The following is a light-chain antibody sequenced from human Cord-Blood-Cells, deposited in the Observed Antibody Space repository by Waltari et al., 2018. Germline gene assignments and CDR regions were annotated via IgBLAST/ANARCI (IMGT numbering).Light chain of an antibody. V-gene: IGLV1-44*01. CDR1: SSNIGSNT. J-gene: IGLJ2*01. CDR3: AAWDDSLNGVV. Sequence: QSVLTQPPSASGTPGQRVTISCSGSSSNIGSNTVNWYQQLPGTAPKLPNLIKNRRPSGVPDRFSGSMSGTSASLAISGLQSEDEADYYCAAWDDSLNGVVFGGGTKLTVL. CDR2: IKN.